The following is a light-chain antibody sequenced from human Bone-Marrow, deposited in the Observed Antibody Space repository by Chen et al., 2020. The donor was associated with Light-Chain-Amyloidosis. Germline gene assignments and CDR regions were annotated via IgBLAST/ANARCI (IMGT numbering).Light chain of an antibody. V-gene: IGLV3-21*02. CDR3: QVWDRSSERPV. Sequence: SYVLTQPSSVSVAPGQTATIACGGNNIGSTSVHWYQQTPGQAPLLVVYDDSDRPSGIPERLSGSNSGNTATRTSSRVGAGDEADYDCQVWDRSSERPVFGGGTKLTVL. CDR1: NIGSTS. CDR2: DDS. J-gene: IGLJ3*02.